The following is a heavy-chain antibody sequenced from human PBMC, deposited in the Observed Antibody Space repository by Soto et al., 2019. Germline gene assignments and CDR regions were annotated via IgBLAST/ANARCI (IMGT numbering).Heavy chain of an antibody. J-gene: IGHJ5*02. V-gene: IGHV1-3*01. Sequence: GAAVKVSCKASGYTFTSYAMHWVRQAPGQRLEWMGWINAGNGNTKYSQKFQGRVTITRDTSASTAYMELSSLRSEDTAVYYCARDLSPHGYGDYGTYFDPWGQGTLVTGSS. CDR2: INAGNGNT. D-gene: IGHD4-17*01. CDR1: GYTFTSYA. CDR3: ARDLSPHGYGDYGTYFDP.